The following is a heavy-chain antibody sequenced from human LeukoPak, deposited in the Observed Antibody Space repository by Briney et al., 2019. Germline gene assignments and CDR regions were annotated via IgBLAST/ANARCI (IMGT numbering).Heavy chain of an antibody. Sequence: PGGSLRLSCVASGFPFSSYAMSWVRQAPGKGLEWVSAISGSGGSTYYADSVKGRFTVSRDNSKNTLYLQMNSLRAEDTAVYYCAKESEYDFWSGYLFDYWGQGTLVTVSS. CDR1: GFPFSSYA. V-gene: IGHV3-23*01. D-gene: IGHD3-3*01. CDR3: AKESEYDFWSGYLFDY. J-gene: IGHJ4*02. CDR2: ISGSGGST.